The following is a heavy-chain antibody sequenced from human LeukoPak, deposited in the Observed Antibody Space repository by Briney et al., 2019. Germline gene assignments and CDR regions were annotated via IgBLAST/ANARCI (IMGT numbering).Heavy chain of an antibody. Sequence: ASVKVSCKASGYTFTSYGITWVRQAPGQGLEWMGWISANNDNTNYAQKIQGRVTMTTDTSTSTAYMELRSLRSDDAAVYYCARGPLAVAGSPLFYWGQGTLVTVSS. D-gene: IGHD6-19*01. CDR3: ARGPLAVAGSPLFY. V-gene: IGHV1-18*01. J-gene: IGHJ4*02. CDR1: GYTFTSYG. CDR2: ISANNDNT.